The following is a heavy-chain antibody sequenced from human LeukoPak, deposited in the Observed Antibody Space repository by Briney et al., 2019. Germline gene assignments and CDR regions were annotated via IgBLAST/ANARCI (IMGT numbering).Heavy chain of an antibody. D-gene: IGHD3-10*01. V-gene: IGHV3-23*01. CDR1: GFSFSSYA. CDR3: AKDYGSGGRDY. J-gene: IGHJ4*02. Sequence: GGSLRLSCAASGFSFSSYAMSWVRQAPGKGLEWVSAISGSGGNTYYADSVRGRFTISRDNSKNTLYLQMNSLRAEDTAVYYCAKDYGSGGRDYWGQGTLVTVSS. CDR2: ISGSGGNT.